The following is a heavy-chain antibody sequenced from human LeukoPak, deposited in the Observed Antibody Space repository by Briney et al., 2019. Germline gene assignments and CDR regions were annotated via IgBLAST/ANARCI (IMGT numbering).Heavy chain of an antibody. CDR1: GYSISSGYY. J-gene: IGHJ4*02. CDR2: VFHSGST. Sequence: SETLSLTCAVSGYSISSGYYWGWIRQPPGKGLEWIGSVFHSGSTYNNPSLKTRLTISVDTSKNQFSLKLSSVTAADTAVYYCARDSGSSTSFDYWGQGTLVTVSS. CDR3: ARDSGSSTSFDY. V-gene: IGHV4-38-2*02. D-gene: IGHD2-2*01.